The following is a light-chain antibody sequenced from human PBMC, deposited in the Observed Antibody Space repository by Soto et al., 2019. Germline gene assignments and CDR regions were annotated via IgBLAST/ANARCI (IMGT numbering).Light chain of an antibody. Sequence: DIQMTQSPSSLPASVGDRISITCRASQNIGSYLSWYQQKPGKSPKLLIYGASNLQSGVPSRFSGRGSETGFTLTISCLQPEDFATYYCQQSYTAPRTFGQGTILEIK. J-gene: IGKJ2*01. V-gene: IGKV1-39*01. CDR2: GAS. CDR3: QQSYTAPRT. CDR1: QNIGSY.